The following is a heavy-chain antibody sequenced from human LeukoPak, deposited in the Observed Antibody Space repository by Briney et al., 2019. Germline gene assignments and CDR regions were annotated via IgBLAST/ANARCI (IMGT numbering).Heavy chain of an antibody. CDR3: AKELDTMFFDY. J-gene: IGHJ4*02. CDR1: FDXYT. CDR2: AGWAGGTT. Sequence: FDXYTIHWVRQXPGKGLEWVSLAGWAGGTTFYSDSVRGRFTISRDSGRKSVYLQMNSLTTDDTAFYFCAKELDTMFFDYWGQGALVTVSS. V-gene: IGHV3-43*01. D-gene: IGHD3-10*02.